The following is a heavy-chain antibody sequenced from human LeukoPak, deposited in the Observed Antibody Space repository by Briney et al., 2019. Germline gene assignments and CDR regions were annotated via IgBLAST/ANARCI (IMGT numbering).Heavy chain of an antibody. CDR3: ARWETGSWFDP. Sequence: GASVMVSCKASGYKFIDFGITWVRQAPGQGLEWMGWISGYNGKTNYAQKFQGRVTMTTDTSTSTVYLELRSLRSDDTAVYYCARWETGSWFDPWGQGTLVTISS. CDR2: ISGYNGKT. CDR1: GYKFIDFG. J-gene: IGHJ5*02. D-gene: IGHD1-14*01. V-gene: IGHV1-18*01.